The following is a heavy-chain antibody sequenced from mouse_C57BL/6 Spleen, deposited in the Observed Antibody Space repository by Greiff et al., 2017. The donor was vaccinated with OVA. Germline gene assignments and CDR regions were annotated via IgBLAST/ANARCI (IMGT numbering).Heavy chain of an antibody. CDR3: ARDYGSSQWYFDY. V-gene: IGHV1-59*01. Sequence: QVQLQQPGAELVRPGTSVKLSCKASGYTFTSYWMHWVKQRPGQGLEWIGVIDPSDSYTNYNQKFKGKATLTVDTSSSTAYMRLSSLTSEDSAVYYCARDYGSSQWYFDYWGQGTTLTVSS. D-gene: IGHD1-1*01. J-gene: IGHJ2*01. CDR2: IDPSDSYT. CDR1: GYTFTSYW.